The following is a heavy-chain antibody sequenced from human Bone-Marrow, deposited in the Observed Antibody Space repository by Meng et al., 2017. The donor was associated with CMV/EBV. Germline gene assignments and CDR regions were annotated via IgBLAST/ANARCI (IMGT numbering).Heavy chain of an antibody. J-gene: IGHJ4*02. V-gene: IGHV3-74*01. Sequence: LTCAASGFTFSSYGMHWVRQAPGKGLVWVSRINTDGTSTISADSVEGRFTVSRDNAKNTLYLQMDSLRAEDTGVYYCVRDFMGRGNWGQGTLVTVSS. CDR2: INTDGTST. CDR3: VRDFMGRGN. CDR1: GFTFSSYG. D-gene: IGHD3-10*01.